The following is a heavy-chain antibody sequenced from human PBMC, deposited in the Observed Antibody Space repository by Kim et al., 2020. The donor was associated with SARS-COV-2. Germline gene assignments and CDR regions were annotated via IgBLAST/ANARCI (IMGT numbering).Heavy chain of an antibody. J-gene: IGHJ5*02. D-gene: IGHD6-13*01. Sequence: YTPSLKRRVTISVDTSKNQFSLKLSSVTAADTAVYYCASSSSHRYNWFDPWGQGTLVTVSS. CDR3: ASSSSHRYNWFDP. V-gene: IGHV4-39*01.